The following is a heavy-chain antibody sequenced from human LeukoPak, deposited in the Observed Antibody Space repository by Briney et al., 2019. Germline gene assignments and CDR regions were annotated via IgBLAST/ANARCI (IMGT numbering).Heavy chain of an antibody. CDR1: GDSISSYY. Sequence: PSETLSLTCTVSGDSISSYYWSWIRQPAGKGLEWIGRIYTSGSTNYNPSLKSRVTMSVDTSKNQFSLKLSSVTAADTAVYYCARDLTWGIAAAGTSPMDVWGKGTTVTVSS. V-gene: IGHV4-4*07. J-gene: IGHJ6*03. CDR3: ARDLTWGIAAAGTSPMDV. D-gene: IGHD6-13*01. CDR2: IYTSGST.